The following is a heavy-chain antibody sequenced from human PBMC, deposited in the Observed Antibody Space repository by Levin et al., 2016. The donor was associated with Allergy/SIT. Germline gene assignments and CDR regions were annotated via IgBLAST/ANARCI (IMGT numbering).Heavy chain of an antibody. CDR3: ATSRSPQFGYGGFDI. CDR1: GFSFSTYG. CDR2: IWYDGTNK. Sequence: GESLKISCVASGFSFSTYGMHWVRQAPGKGLEWVSLIWYDGTNKYYTDSVKGRFTISRDNSKNTLSLQMNSLRAEDTAVYYCATSRSPQFGYGGFDIWGQGTLVTVSS. V-gene: IGHV3-33*01. J-gene: IGHJ3*02. D-gene: IGHD4-23*01.